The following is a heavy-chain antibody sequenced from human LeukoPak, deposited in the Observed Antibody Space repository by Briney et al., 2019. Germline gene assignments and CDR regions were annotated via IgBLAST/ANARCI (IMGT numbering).Heavy chain of an antibody. V-gene: IGHV3-49*04. CDR3: ARDRDSSGWYEGFDY. J-gene: IGHJ4*02. Sequence: GGSLRLSCTVSGFTFGDYPMSWVRQAPGKGLEWVSFISSKLYGGTTEYAASVKGRFTISRDDSSSIAYLQMNSLKTEDTGVYYCARDRDSSGWYEGFDYWGQGTLVTVSS. CDR1: GFTFGDYP. D-gene: IGHD6-19*01. CDR2: ISSKLYGGTT.